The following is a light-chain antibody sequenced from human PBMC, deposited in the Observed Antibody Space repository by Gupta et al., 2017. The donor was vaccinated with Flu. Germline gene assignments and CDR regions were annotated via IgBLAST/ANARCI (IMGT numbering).Light chain of an antibody. CDR1: QGISSY. Sequence: PSFLSASVGDRVTITCRASQGISSYLDWYQQEPGKAPKLLIYAASTVQSRVPSRFSGSGSGTEFTLTIISLQPEDFATYYCQQRNSYPLTFGGGTKVEIK. CDR2: AAS. J-gene: IGKJ4*01. V-gene: IGKV1-9*01. CDR3: QQRNSYPLT.